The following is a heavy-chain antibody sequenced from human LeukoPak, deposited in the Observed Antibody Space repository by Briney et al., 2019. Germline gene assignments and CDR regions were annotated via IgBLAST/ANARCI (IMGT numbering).Heavy chain of an antibody. CDR3: AKVQDGSSWYEYFQH. D-gene: IGHD6-13*01. Sequence: GGSLRLSCTVSGFTLSTYSLNWVRRAPGKGLEWVSLMTNSRSYYADSVKGRFTISRDNAKNSLFLQMNSLRAEDTAVYYCAKVQDGSSWYEYFQHWGQGTLVTVSS. J-gene: IGHJ1*01. CDR2: MTNSRSY. V-gene: IGHV3-21*01. CDR1: GFTLSTYS.